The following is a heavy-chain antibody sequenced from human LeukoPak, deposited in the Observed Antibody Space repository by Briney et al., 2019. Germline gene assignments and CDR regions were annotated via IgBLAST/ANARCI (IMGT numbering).Heavy chain of an antibody. CDR2: IYYSGST. J-gene: IGHJ5*02. CDR1: GGSISSYY. CDR3: AREPREGNWFDP. V-gene: IGHV4-59*01. Sequence: SETLSLACTVSGGSISSYYWSWIRQPPGKGLEWIGYIYYSGSTNYNPSLKSRVTISVDTSKNQFSLKLSSVTAADTAVYYCAREPREGNWFDPWGQGTLVTVSS.